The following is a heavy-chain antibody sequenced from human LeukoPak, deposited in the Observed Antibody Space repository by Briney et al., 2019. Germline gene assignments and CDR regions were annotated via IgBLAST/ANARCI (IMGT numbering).Heavy chain of an antibody. CDR3: ARGVVPAAIAYFDY. V-gene: IGHV3-21*01. Sequence: GGSLRLSCAASGFTFSRYWMTWVRQAPGKGLEWVSSISSSSSYIYYADSVKGRFTISRDNAKNSLYLQMNGLRAEDTAVYYCARGVVPAAIAYFDYWGQGTLVTVSS. J-gene: IGHJ4*02. CDR1: GFTFSRYW. CDR2: ISSSSSYI. D-gene: IGHD2-2*01.